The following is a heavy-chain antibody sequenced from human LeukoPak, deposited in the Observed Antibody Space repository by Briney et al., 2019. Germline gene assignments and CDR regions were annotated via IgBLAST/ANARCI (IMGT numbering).Heavy chain of an antibody. V-gene: IGHV4-39*07. Sequence: SETLSLTCAVSGGSISSNSYYWGWIRQPPGKGLEWIGSIYYSGSTYYNPSLKSRVTISVDTSKSQFSLKLSSVTAADTAVYYCARGGAVVGFDYFDYWGQGTLVTVSS. D-gene: IGHD6-19*01. CDR3: ARGGAVVGFDYFDY. J-gene: IGHJ4*02. CDR2: IYYSGST. CDR1: GGSISSNSYY.